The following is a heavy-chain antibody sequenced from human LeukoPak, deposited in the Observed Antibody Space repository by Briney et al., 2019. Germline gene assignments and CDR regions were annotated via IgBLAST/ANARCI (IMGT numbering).Heavy chain of an antibody. CDR3: ARGLGYCSSTSCLEDY. D-gene: IGHD2-2*01. J-gene: IGHJ4*02. V-gene: IGHV4-34*01. Sequence: SETLSLTRAVYGGSFSGYYWSWIRQPPGKGLEWIGEINHSGSTNYNPSLKSRVTISVDTSKNQFSLKLSSVTAADTAVYYCARGLGYCSSTSCLEDYWGQGTLVTVSS. CDR1: GGSFSGYY. CDR2: INHSGST.